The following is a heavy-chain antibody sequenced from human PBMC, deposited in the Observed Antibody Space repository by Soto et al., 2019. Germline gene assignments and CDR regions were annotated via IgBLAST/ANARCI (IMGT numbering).Heavy chain of an antibody. V-gene: IGHV3-23*01. CDR1: GFIFDSFA. Sequence: TGGSLRLSCAASGFIFDSFAMSWVRQAPGKGLEWVSIISGSGANTYYADSVKGRFTISRDNSKNTLYLQMNSLRAGDTAIYYCAKDRYYDRTPNWFDPWGQGTLVTVSS. D-gene: IGHD3-22*01. CDR2: ISGSGANT. CDR3: AKDRYYDRTPNWFDP. J-gene: IGHJ5*02.